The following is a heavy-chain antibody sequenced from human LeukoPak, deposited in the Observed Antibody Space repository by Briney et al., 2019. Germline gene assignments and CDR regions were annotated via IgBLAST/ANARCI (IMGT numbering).Heavy chain of an antibody. Sequence: PGGSLTLSCAASGFTFRNYAMAWFRQAPGKGLEWVSAISGSGANRYFADSVKGRFTISRDNSRNALYLQMNSRRAEDTAVYFCARQVGPDYWGQGTLVTVSS. J-gene: IGHJ4*02. CDR1: GFTFRNYA. V-gene: IGHV3-23*01. CDR2: ISGSGANR. CDR3: ARQVGPDY.